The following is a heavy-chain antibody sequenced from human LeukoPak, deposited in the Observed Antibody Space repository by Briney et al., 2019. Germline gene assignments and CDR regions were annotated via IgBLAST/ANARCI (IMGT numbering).Heavy chain of an antibody. CDR3: ARQGSRGGSDY. J-gene: IGHJ4*02. CDR1: GGSISSSSYY. V-gene: IGHV4-39*01. D-gene: IGHD3-10*01. CDR2: IYYSGST. Sequence: TTSETLSLTCTVSGGSISSSSYYWGWIRQPPGKGLEWIGSIYYSGSTYYNPSLKSRVTISVDTSKNQFSLKLSSVTAADTAVYYCARQGSRGGSDYWGQGTLVTVSS.